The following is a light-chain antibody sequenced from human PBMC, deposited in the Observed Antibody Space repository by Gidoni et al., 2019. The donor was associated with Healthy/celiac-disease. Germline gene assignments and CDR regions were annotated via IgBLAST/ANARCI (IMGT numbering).Light chain of an antibody. J-gene: IGKJ5*01. V-gene: IGKV3-20*01. Sequence: EIVLTQSPGSLSLSPGERATLACRASQTVSSRDLAWYQQKPGQAPRLLLFGASSRATGIPNRFSGSGSGTDFTLTISRLEPEDFAVYYCQHYGSSPPITFGQGTQLEIK. CDR1: QTVSSRD. CDR2: GAS. CDR3: QHYGSSPPIT.